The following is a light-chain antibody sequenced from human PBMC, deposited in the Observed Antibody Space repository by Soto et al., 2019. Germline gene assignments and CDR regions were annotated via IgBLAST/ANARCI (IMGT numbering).Light chain of an antibody. CDR1: SSDVGSHDL. CDR3: CSYAGSSTLV. V-gene: IGLV2-23*02. CDR2: EVS. Sequence: QSVLTQPASVSGSPGQSITISCTGTSSDVGSHDLVSWYQQHPGKAPKVMIYEVSKRPSGVSNRFSGSKSGNTASLTISGLQAEDEADYYCCSYAGSSTLVFGGGTKLTVL. J-gene: IGLJ2*01.